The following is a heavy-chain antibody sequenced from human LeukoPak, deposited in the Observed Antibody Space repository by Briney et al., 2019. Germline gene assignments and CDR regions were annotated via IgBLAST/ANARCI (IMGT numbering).Heavy chain of an antibody. J-gene: IGHJ4*02. D-gene: IGHD3-22*01. CDR2: INPSGGST. V-gene: IGHV1-46*01. Sequence: ASVKVSCKASGYTFTSYYMHWVRQAPGQGLEWMGIINPSGGSTSYAQKFQGRVTMTRDTSTSTVYMELSSLRSEDTAVYYCARDPPGYDSSGRRHPFDYWGQGTLVTVSS. CDR1: GYTFTSYY. CDR3: ARDPPGYDSSGRRHPFDY.